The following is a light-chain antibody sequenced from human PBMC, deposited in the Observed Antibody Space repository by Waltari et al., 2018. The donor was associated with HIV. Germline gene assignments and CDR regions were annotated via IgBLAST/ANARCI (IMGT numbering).Light chain of an antibody. J-gene: IGKJ1*01. CDR1: QSVSRN. Sequence: EIVMTQSPSILSVSPGERATLSCRASQSVSRNLAWYQQRPVQAPRLLIYGASVRATDIPARFSGSGSGTEFTLTISSLQSEDFAFYSCQQYNHWPLVFGQGTRVEV. CDR2: GAS. V-gene: IGKV3-15*01. CDR3: QQYNHWPLV.